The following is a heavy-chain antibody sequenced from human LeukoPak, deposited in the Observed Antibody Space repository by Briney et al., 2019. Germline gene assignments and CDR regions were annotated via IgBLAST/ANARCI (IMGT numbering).Heavy chain of an antibody. CDR2: INHSGST. J-gene: IGHJ4*02. Sequence: SETLSLTCAVYGGSFSGYYWSWIRQPPGKGLEWIGEINHSGSTNYNPSLKSRVTLSVDTSKNQLSLKLSSVTTADTAVYYCASGGATPFDYWGQGTLVTVSS. V-gene: IGHV4-34*01. D-gene: IGHD1-26*01. CDR1: GGSFSGYY. CDR3: ASGGATPFDY.